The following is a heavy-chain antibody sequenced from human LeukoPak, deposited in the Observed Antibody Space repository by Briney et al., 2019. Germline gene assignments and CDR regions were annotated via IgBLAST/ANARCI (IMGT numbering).Heavy chain of an antibody. J-gene: IGHJ4*02. Sequence: SGPALVKPTQTLTLTCAFSGFSASTSGMCVSWIRQPPGKALEWLALIDWDDDKRYSPSLKSRLTITKDTSKNQVVLTMTNMDPEDTATYYCAHSPKPSMVRGITLFDYWCQGTLVTVSS. V-gene: IGHV2-5*08. CDR3: AHSPKPSMVRGITLFDY. CDR1: GFSASTSGMC. D-gene: IGHD3-10*01. CDR2: IDWDDDK.